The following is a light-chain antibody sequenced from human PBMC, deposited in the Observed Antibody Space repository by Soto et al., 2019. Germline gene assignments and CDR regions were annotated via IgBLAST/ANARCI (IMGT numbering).Light chain of an antibody. CDR1: QGISGW. CDR3: QQSYSTSVT. V-gene: IGKV1-12*01. J-gene: IGKJ1*01. Sequence: DIQMTQSPSSVSASVGDRLTITCRASQGISGWLAWYQQKPGKAPNLLIYDASTLRNGVPSRFSGSGSGTYFTLTISNLQPEDFATYYCQQSYSTSVTFGQGTKVDIK. CDR2: DAS.